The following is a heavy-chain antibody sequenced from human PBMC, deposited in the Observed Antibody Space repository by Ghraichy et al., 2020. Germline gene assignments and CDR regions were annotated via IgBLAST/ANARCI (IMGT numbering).Heavy chain of an antibody. CDR2: IYYSGTT. Sequence: SQTLSLTCTVSGGSISSSNYYWGWIRQPPGKGLEWIATIYYSGTTYYNPSLKSRVTISVATSKNQFSLKLSSVTAADTAVYYCARPFCSGGSCDHFDYWGQGPLVPVSS. CDR1: GGSISSSNYY. J-gene: IGHJ4*02. CDR3: ARPFCSGGSCDHFDY. V-gene: IGHV4-39*01. D-gene: IGHD2-15*01.